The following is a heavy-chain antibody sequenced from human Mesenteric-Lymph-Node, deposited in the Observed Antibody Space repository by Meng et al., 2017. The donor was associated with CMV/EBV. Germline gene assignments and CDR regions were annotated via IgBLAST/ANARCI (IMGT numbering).Heavy chain of an antibody. V-gene: IGHV4-61*01. CDR3: ARDNGIAVAGQLHYYYYYDMDV. CDR1: GGSVSSGSYY. Sequence: GSLRLSCTVSGGSVSSGSYYWSWIRQPPGKGLEWIGYIYYSGSTNYNPSLKSRVTISVDTSKNQFSLKLSSVTAADTAVYYCARDNGIAVAGQLHYYYYYDMDVWGQGTTVTVSS. CDR2: IYYSGST. J-gene: IGHJ6*02. D-gene: IGHD6-19*01.